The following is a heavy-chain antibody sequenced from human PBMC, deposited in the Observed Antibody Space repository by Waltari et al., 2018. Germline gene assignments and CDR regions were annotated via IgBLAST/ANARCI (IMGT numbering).Heavy chain of an antibody. J-gene: IGHJ4*02. Sequence: EVQLVESGGGLVQPGGSLRPPCSASGFSFGVYLMIWVRQAPGKGLEWVANMNPDGSEKQYVDSVKGRFPISRDNAKNSLYLQMNSLRAEDTAIYYCVRTGYGGNALDYWGQGTLVTVSS. V-gene: IGHV3-7*01. CDR3: VRTGYGGNALDY. CDR2: MNPDGSEK. D-gene: IGHD2-15*01. CDR1: GFSFGVYL.